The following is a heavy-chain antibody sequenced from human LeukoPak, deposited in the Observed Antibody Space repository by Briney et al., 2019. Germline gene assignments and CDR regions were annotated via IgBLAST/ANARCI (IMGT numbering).Heavy chain of an antibody. J-gene: IGHJ4*02. Sequence: GGALRLSCAASGFTFSSYGMSWVRQAPGKALEWVSGISSGGGSTHYADSVKGRFTISRDNSKNTLYLEMSSLRAEDTAVYYCAKSGYNYDSNAYPSIDYWGQGTLVTVSS. V-gene: IGHV3-23*01. D-gene: IGHD3-22*01. CDR2: ISSGGGST. CDR3: AKSGYNYDSNAYPSIDY. CDR1: GFTFSSYG.